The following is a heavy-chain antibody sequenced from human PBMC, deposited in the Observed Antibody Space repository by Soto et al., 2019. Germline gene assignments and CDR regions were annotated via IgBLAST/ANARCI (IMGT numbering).Heavy chain of an antibody. D-gene: IGHD6-19*01. V-gene: IGHV3-30*04. CDR2: ISFDGGSR. CDR3: ARTHSRGWNTFDN. CDR1: GFTFSTYS. J-gene: IGHJ4*02. Sequence: QVQLLESGGGVVQPGRSLRLSCAASGFTFSTYSMHWVRQAPGKALEWVAPISFDGGSRYYPDSVGGRFTISRDNSQNTLYLEMNSLRVEDTAVYYCARTHSRGWNTFDNWGQGTLVTVSS.